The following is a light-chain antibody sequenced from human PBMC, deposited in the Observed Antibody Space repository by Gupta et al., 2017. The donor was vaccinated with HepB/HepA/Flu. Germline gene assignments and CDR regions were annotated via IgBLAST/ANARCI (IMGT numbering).Light chain of an antibody. J-gene: IGKJ4*01. Sequence: KVMTQHPATLSVSPGERATLSCRASQSVSSNLAWYQQKPGQAPRLLIYGASTRATGIPARFSGSGSGTEFTLTISSLQSEDFAVYYCQQYNNWPPLTFGGGTKVEIK. CDR1: QSVSSN. V-gene: IGKV3-15*01. CDR3: QQYNNWPPLT. CDR2: GAS.